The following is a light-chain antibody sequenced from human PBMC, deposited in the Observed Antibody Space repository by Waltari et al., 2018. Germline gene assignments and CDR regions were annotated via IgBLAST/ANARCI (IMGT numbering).Light chain of an antibody. CDR2: EVS. CDR3: SSYTTSGSPMDV. CDR1: SSAVGGHVQ. Sequence: QSALTQPASVSGSPGPSIPISCTGPSSAVGGHVQVSWYQHHPGKAPKLMIYEVSNRPSGVSNRFSGSKSGNTASLTISGLQAEDEADYYCSSYTTSGSPMDVFGTGTKVTVL. V-gene: IGLV2-14*01. J-gene: IGLJ1*01.